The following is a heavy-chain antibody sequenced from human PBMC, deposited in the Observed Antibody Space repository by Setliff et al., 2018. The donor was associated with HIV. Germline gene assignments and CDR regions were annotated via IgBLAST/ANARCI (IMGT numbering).Heavy chain of an antibody. J-gene: IGHJ6*04. CDR1: GGSFSNFY. CDR2: ISHSGGT. V-gene: IGHV4-34*01. CDR3: ARGQEAFPAPHYMDV. Sequence: SETLSLTCAVYGGSFSNFYWTWIRQPPRKGLEWIGEISHSGGTNYNPSLQSRVAISLDTSKSQFSLKLVSVTVADTAVYHCARGQEAFPAPHYMDVWGKGTTVTSPQ.